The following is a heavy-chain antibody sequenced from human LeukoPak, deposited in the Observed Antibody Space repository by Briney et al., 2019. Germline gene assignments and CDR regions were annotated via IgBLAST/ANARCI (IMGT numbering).Heavy chain of an antibody. J-gene: IGHJ4*02. CDR1: GYTFTSYY. CDR3: ARGVFRDFWNTYYNYYFDY. Sequence: ASVKVSCKASGYTFTSYYMHWVRQAPGQGLEWMGVINPSGGSTSYAQKFQGRVTMTRDTSTSTVYMELSSLRAEDTAVYYCARGVFRDFWNTYYNYYFDYWGQGTLVTVSS. V-gene: IGHV1-46*01. CDR2: INPSGGST. D-gene: IGHD3-3*01.